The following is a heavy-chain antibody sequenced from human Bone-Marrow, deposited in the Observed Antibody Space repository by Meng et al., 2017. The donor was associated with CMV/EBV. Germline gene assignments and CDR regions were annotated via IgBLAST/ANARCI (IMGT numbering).Heavy chain of an antibody. CDR1: GYTFTGYY. D-gene: IGHD3-3*01. CDR3: ARDGVLRFLDWDNWFDP. J-gene: IGHJ5*02. Sequence: ASVKVSCKASGYTFTGYYMHWVRQAPGQGLEWMGWINPNSGGTNYAQKFQGRVTMTRDTSISTAYMELSRLRSDDTAVYYCARDGVLRFLDWDNWFDPWGQGTLVTVSS. CDR2: INPNSGGT. V-gene: IGHV1-2*02.